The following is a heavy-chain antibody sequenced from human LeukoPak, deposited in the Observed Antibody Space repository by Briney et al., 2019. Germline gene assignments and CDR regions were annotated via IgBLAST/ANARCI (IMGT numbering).Heavy chain of an antibody. J-gene: IGHJ4*02. V-gene: IGHV1-18*01. CDR1: GYTFSSNG. CDR3: ARGYCSGGSCYSGDY. D-gene: IGHD2-15*01. Sequence: ASVKVSCKASGYTFSSNGISWVRQAPGQGLEWMGWISAYNGNTNYVQKFQGRVTVTTDTSTSTGYMELRSLRSDDTAVYYCARGYCSGGSCYSGDYWGQGTLVTVSS. CDR2: ISAYNGNT.